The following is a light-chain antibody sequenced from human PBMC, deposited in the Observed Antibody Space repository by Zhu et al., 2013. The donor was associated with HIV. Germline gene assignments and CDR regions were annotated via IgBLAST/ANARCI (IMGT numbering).Light chain of an antibody. V-gene: IGKV1-13*02. CDR3: QQSHSPPLT. Sequence: AVQLTQSPSSLSTSVGDRVTITCRASQDIRSALAWYQQKPGTPPNLLIYDVSRLEIGVPSRFSGSGSGTDFTLTISSLQPEDFATYYCQQSHSPPLTFGGGTNVEV. CDR2: DVS. J-gene: IGKJ4*01. CDR1: QDIRSA.